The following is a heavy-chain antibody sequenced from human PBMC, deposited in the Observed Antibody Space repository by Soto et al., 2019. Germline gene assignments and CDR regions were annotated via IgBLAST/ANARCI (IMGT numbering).Heavy chain of an antibody. CDR2: TYYRSKWYN. CDR3: ARGLEPNYYGSGSYYVLNWFDP. V-gene: IGHV6-1*01. J-gene: IGHJ5*02. CDR1: GDSVSSNSAA. Sequence: SQTLSLICAISGDSVSSNSAAWNWIRQSPSRGLEWLGRTYYRSKWYNDYAVSVKGRITINSDTSKNQFSLQLNSVTPEDTAVYYCARGLEPNYYGSGSYYVLNWFDPWGQGTLVTVSS. D-gene: IGHD3-10*01.